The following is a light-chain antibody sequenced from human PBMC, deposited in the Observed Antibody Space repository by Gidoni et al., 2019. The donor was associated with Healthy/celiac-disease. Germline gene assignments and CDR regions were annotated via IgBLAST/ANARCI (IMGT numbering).Light chain of an antibody. J-gene: IGKJ4*01. CDR3: QQSYSTLLT. V-gene: IGKV1-39*01. CDR1: QSISSY. CDR2: AAS. Sequence: DIQMTQSPSSLSASVGDRVTITCRASQSISSYLNWYQQKPGKAPKLLIYAASSLPRGVPSRFSGSGSGTDFTLTISSLQPEDFATYYCQQSYSTLLTFXGXTKVEIK.